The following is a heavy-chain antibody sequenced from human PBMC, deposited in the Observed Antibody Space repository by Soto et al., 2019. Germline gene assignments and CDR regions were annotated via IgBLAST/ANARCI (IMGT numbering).Heavy chain of an antibody. V-gene: IGHV3-23*01. Sequence: GGSLRLSGAASGFTFSSYAMSWVRQAPGKGLEWVSAISGSGDSTYYADSVKGRFTISGEISKNTLYLQMNSLRAEDTAVYYCAKDLSWLPDFWSGYYSLLFDYWGQGTLVTVSS. D-gene: IGHD3-3*01. CDR2: ISGSGDST. J-gene: IGHJ4*02. CDR3: AKDLSWLPDFWSGYYSLLFDY. CDR1: GFTFSSYA.